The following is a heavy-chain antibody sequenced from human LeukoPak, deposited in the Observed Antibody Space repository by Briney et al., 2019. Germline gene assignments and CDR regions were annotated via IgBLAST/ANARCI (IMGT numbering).Heavy chain of an antibody. V-gene: IGHV3-7*01. CDR3: ARGAHKRDDYGGFFDY. CDR1: GFIFSSYC. D-gene: IGHD4-23*01. CDR2: INEDENEK. Sequence: GGSLRLSCAASGFIFSSYCMMWVRQAPGKGLEWVATINEDENEKFYVDSVKGRFTISRDNAKNSLNLQMNSLRAEDTAVYYCARGAHKRDDYGGFFDYWGQGTLVTVSS. J-gene: IGHJ4*02.